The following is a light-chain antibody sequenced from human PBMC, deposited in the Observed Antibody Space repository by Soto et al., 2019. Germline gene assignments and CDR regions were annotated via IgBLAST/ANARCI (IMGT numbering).Light chain of an antibody. Sequence: QSALTQPPSASGSPGQSVTISCTGTSSDVGGYNYVSWYQQHPGKAPKLMIYDVSKRPSGVPDRFSASKSGNTASLTVSGLQAEDEADYYCSSYAGSNNVVFGGGTKVTVL. CDR2: DVS. CDR1: SSDVGGYNY. CDR3: SSYAGSNNVV. J-gene: IGLJ2*01. V-gene: IGLV2-8*01.